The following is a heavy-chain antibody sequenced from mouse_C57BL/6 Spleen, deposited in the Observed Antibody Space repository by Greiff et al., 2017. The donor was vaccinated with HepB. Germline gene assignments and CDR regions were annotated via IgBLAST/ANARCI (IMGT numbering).Heavy chain of an antibody. CDR1: GYTFTDYE. Sequence: VQLQPSGAELVRPGASVTLSCKASGYTFTDYEMHWVTQTPVNGLEWIGAIDPETGGTTYNQTFKGKAILTSDQSSSTAYMQLRSLTSEDSAVYYCTRRDRKLKLAYWGTGTLVTVSA. D-gene: IGHD3-2*02. CDR3: TRRDRKLKLAY. J-gene: IGHJ3*01. CDR2: IDPETGGT. V-gene: IGHV1-15*01.